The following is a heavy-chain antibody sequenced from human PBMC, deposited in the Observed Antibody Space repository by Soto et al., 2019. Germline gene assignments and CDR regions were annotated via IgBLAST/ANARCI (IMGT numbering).Heavy chain of an antibody. CDR3: ATLGYCTNGVCSEDYYYGMDV. Sequence: ASVNVSCKVSGYTLTELSMHWVRQAPGKGLEWMGGFDPEDGETIYAQKFQGRVTMTEDTSTDTAYMELSSLRSEDTAVYYCATLGYCTNGVCSEDYYYGMDVWGQGTTVTVSS. J-gene: IGHJ6*02. CDR1: GYTLTELS. CDR2: FDPEDGET. V-gene: IGHV1-24*01. D-gene: IGHD2-8*01.